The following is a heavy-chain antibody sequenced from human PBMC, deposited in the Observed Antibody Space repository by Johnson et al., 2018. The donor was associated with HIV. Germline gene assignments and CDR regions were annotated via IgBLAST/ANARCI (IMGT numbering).Heavy chain of an antibody. J-gene: IGHJ3*02. CDR1: GFTFDDYG. CDR2: INWNGGSI. D-gene: IGHD1-26*01. Sequence: VQLVESGGGVVQPGRSLRLSCAASGFTFDDYGMSWVRQAPGTGLEWVSGINWNGGSIGYADSVKGRFTISRDNAKNSLYLQMNSLRAEDTAVYDCARVRWGLPQDLDAFEIWGQGTMVTVSS. CDR3: ARVRWGLPQDLDAFEI. V-gene: IGHV3-20*01.